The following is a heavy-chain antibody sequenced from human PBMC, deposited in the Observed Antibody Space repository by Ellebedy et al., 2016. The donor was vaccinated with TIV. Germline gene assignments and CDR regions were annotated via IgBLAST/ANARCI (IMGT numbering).Heavy chain of an antibody. Sequence: MPSETLSLTCTVSGGSISTYYWSWIRQPPGKGLEWIGYIYYSGSTNYNPSPKSRVTISVDTSKNQFSLKLSSVTAADTAVYYCARHGSARGYFDYWGHGTLVTVSS. D-gene: IGHD6-19*01. CDR2: IYYSGST. CDR1: GGSISTYY. J-gene: IGHJ4*01. CDR3: ARHGSARGYFDY. V-gene: IGHV4-59*08.